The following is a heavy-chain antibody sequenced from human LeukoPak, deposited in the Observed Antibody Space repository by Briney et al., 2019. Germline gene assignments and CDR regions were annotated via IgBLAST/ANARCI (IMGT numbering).Heavy chain of an antibody. V-gene: IGHV7-4-1*02. CDR2: INTNTAKP. J-gene: IGHJ3*02. CDR3: ARDIAVAGTEDDPFDI. Sequence: ASVKVSCKASGYTFTGYYMHWVRQAPGQGLEWMGYINTNTAKPTYAQGFTGRFVFSLDTSISTAYLQITSLKAEDTAIYYCARDIAVAGTEDDPFDIWGQGTMVTVSS. CDR1: GYTFTGYY. D-gene: IGHD6-13*01.